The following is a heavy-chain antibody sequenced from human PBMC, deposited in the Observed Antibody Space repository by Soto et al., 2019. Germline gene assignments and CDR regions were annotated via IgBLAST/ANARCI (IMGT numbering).Heavy chain of an antibody. CDR3: ASVLYGGNPAGN. CDR1: GGTFSSYA. J-gene: IGHJ4*02. CDR2: IIPIFGTA. Sequence: QVQLVQSGAEVKKHGSSVKVSCKASGGTFSSYAISWVRQAPGQGLEWMGGIIPIFGTANYAQKFQGRVTSTADDSTNTANRELSSRRSEDTAVYDWASVLYGGNPAGNWGQEPLVPVSS. V-gene: IGHV1-69*01. D-gene: IGHD4-17*01.